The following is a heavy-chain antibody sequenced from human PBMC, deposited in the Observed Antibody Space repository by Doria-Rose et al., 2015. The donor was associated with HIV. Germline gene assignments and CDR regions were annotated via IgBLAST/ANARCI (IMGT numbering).Heavy chain of an antibody. CDR3: ARVPDNYITSPFDD. Sequence: LELLGELNDTGSANYNPSLTSRVTISVDTSKNQFSLKVSSVTAADTAVHYCARVPDNYITSPFDDWGQGKLVTVSS. V-gene: IGHV4-34*01. J-gene: IGHJ5*02. D-gene: IGHD3-10*01. CDR2: LNDTGSA.